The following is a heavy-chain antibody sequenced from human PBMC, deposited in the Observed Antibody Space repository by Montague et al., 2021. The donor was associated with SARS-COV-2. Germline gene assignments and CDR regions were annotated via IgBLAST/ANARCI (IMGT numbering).Heavy chain of an antibody. CDR3: ARDDFRIAAAVFDY. CDR1: CFPFSSYS. D-gene: IGHD6-13*01. J-gene: IGHJ4*02. CDR2: ISSSSSYI. V-gene: IGHV3-21*01. Sequence: SLLLSFSSSCFPFSSYSMNWVRQAPGKGLEWVSSISSSSSYIYYADSVKGRFTISRDNAKNSLYLQMNSLRAEDTAVYYCARDDFRIAAAVFDYWGQGALVTVSS.